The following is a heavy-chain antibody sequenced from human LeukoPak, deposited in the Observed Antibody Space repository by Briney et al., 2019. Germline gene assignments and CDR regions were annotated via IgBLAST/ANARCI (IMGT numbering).Heavy chain of an antibody. Sequence: PSQTLSLTCTVSGGSISSGSYYWSWIRQPAGKGLEWIGRIYTSRSTKYNPSLKSRVTISVDTSKNQFSLKLSSVTAADTAVYYCARIYCGGDCRGYYYHYYMDVWGKGTTVTISS. V-gene: IGHV4-61*02. CDR1: GGSISSGSYY. D-gene: IGHD2-21*02. CDR3: ARIYCGGDCRGYYYHYYMDV. CDR2: IYTSRST. J-gene: IGHJ6*03.